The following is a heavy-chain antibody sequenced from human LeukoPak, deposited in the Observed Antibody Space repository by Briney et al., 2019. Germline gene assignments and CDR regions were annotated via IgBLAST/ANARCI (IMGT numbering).Heavy chain of an antibody. V-gene: IGHV4-34*01. CDR2: INHSGST. Sequence: PSETLSLTCAVYGGSFSGYYWSWIRQPPGKGLEWIGEINHSGSTNYNPSLKSRVTISVDTSKNQFSLKVTSVTTADTAVYYCARGGSLYYGSGSYGYWGQGTLVTVSS. J-gene: IGHJ4*02. D-gene: IGHD3-10*01. CDR1: GGSFSGYY. CDR3: ARGGSLYYGSGSYGY.